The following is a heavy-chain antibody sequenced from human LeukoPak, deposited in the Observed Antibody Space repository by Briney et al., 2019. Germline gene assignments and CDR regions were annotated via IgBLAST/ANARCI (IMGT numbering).Heavy chain of an antibody. CDR2: IKNKGYGGKT. V-gene: IGHV3-15*07. Sequence: GGSLRLSCAASGFTFSSAWMNWVRQAPGKGLEWVGRIKNKGYGGKTDYATPVKGRFTISRDDSKDTLYLQMDSLKTEDTAVYSCTTGWTLTAHDGYWGQGTLVTVSS. J-gene: IGHJ4*02. D-gene: IGHD1-1*01. CDR1: GFTFSSAW. CDR3: TTGWTLTAHDGY.